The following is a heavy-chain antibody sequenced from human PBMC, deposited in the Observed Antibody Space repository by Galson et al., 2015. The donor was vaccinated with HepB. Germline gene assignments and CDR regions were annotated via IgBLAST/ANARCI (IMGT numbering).Heavy chain of an antibody. J-gene: IGHJ3*02. CDR1: GGSFSGYY. CDR3: ARGPYYIAFDI. V-gene: IGHV4-34*01. D-gene: IGHD2-21*01. CDR2: ITDSGGT. Sequence: ETLSLTCTVYGGSFSGYYWSWIRQPPGKGLEWIGEITDSGGTSYNPSLKSRVTIPVDTSKKQFSLKLSSVTAADTAVYYCARGPYYIAFDIWGQGTMVTVSS.